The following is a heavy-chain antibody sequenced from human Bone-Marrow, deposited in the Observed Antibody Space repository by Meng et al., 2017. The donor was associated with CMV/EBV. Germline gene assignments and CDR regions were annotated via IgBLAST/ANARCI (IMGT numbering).Heavy chain of an antibody. J-gene: IGHJ6*02. CDR2: IYHSGST. CDR3: ARDSSSGYYYGMDV. Sequence: GSLRLSCTVSGYSISSGYYWGWIRQPPGKGLEWIGSIYHSGSTYYNPSLKSRVTISVDTSKNQFSLKLSSVTAADTAVYYCARDSSSGYYYGMDVWGQGTTVTVSS. CDR1: GYSISSGYY. D-gene: IGHD3-22*01. V-gene: IGHV4-38-2*02.